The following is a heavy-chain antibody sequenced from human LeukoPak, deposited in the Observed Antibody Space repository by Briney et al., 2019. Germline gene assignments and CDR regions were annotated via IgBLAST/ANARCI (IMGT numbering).Heavy chain of an antibody. D-gene: IGHD3-3*01. CDR1: GFSFSTYS. J-gene: IGHJ4*02. CDR3: VRELRFLKRDEK. CDR2: ISSSGSNK. Sequence: PGGSLRLSCAASGFSFSTYSMTWVRQAPGKGLEWVSSISSSGSNKYYADSVKGRFTISRDNAKNSLYLQMNSLRAEDTAVYYCVRELRFLKRDEKWGQGTLVTVSS. V-gene: IGHV3-21*01.